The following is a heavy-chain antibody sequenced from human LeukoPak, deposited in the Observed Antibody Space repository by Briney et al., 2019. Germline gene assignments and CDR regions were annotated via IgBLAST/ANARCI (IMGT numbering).Heavy chain of an antibody. J-gene: IGHJ6*03. CDR3: ARQISDYYYYYIDV. D-gene: IGHD3-10*01. Sequence: SETLSLTCTVSGGSISSSHYYWGWIRQTPGKGLQWIGTIYYSGTTYYNPSLESRATISEDTSKNQFSLTLRSVTAADTAVYYCARQISDYYYYYIDVWGKGTTVTVSS. CDR2: IYYSGTT. CDR1: GGSISSSHYY. V-gene: IGHV4-39*01.